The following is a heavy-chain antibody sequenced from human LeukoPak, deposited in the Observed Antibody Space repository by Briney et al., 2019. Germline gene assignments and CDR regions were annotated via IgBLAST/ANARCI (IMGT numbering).Heavy chain of an antibody. CDR1: GFTFSSYW. CDR3: ATDIGLPGY. J-gene: IGHJ4*02. D-gene: IGHD2-15*01. CDR2: ITTSSSII. Sequence: QPGGSLRLSCAASGFTFSSYWMSWVRQAPGKGLEWISYITTSSSIIYYENSVRGRFTISRDNAKNSLYLQMNSLTTEDTAVYYCATDIGLPGYWGQGTLVTVSS. V-gene: IGHV3-48*04.